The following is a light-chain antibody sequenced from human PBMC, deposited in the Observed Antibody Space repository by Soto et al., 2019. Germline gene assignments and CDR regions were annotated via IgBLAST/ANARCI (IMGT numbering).Light chain of an antibody. Sequence: QSVLTQPPSASGTPGQRVTISCSGSRSNIGSNYVYWYLQLPGMAPKLLIYRNDQRPSGVPDRFSGSKSGTPASLAISGLRSEDEADYYCAAWDDSLSALFVFGTGTKVTVL. J-gene: IGLJ1*01. CDR2: RND. V-gene: IGLV1-47*01. CDR1: RSNIGSNY. CDR3: AAWDDSLSALFV.